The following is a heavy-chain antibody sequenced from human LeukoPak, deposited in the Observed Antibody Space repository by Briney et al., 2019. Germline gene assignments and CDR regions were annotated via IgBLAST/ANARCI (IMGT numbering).Heavy chain of an antibody. V-gene: IGHV3-74*01. J-gene: IGHJ4*02. CDR1: GFTFSSYW. Sequence: GGSLRLSCGASGFTFSSYWMHWVRQAPGKGLVWVSRINNDGSSTSYADSVQGRFTISRDNAKNTLYLQMNSLRAEDTAVYYCAKDPGSNYYDSSGYLDYWGQGTLVTVSS. CDR2: INNDGSST. D-gene: IGHD3-22*01. CDR3: AKDPGSNYYDSSGYLDY.